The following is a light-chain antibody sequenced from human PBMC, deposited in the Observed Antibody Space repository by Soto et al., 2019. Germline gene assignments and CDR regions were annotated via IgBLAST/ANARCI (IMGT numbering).Light chain of an antibody. CDR1: QNINMW. CDR2: DAS. V-gene: IGKV1-5*01. Sequence: DIQITQSPSTVSASVGDRVTITCRASQNINMWLAWYQQKPGKAPKLLIYDASSLQSGVPSRFGGSGSGTDFTLTITSLLPDDCATYYCQHYSLYSPWTFGQGTKVDIK. J-gene: IGKJ1*01. CDR3: QHYSLYSPWT.